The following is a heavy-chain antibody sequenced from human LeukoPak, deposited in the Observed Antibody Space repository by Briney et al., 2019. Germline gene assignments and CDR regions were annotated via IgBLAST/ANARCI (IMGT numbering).Heavy chain of an antibody. Sequence: ASVKVSCKASGYIFTDYYLHWVRRAPGQGLEWMGWINPNSGLTNYAKRFQDRVTMTADTSVSTAYMQLTRLTSDDSAVYFCARDIVVVPAVEAEDCWGQGTLVTVTS. CDR2: INPNSGLT. V-gene: IGHV1-2*02. D-gene: IGHD2-21*01. J-gene: IGHJ4*02. CDR3: ARDIVVVPAVEAEDC. CDR1: GYIFTDYY.